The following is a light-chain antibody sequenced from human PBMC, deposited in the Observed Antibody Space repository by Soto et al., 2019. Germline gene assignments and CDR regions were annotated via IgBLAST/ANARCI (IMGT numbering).Light chain of an antibody. CDR1: QSVSSY. J-gene: IGKJ4*01. V-gene: IGKV3-11*01. CDR3: QQRINWPH. CDR2: DAS. Sequence: EIVLTQSPATLSLSPGERATLSCRASQSVSSYLAWYQQKPGQAPRLLIYDASNRATGIPARFSGSGSGTDFTLTISSLEPEDFAVYYCQQRINWPHFGGGTKVEIK.